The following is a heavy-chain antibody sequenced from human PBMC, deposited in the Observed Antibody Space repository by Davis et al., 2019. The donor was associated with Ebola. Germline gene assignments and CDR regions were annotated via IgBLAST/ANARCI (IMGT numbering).Heavy chain of an antibody. V-gene: IGHV4-59*12. CDR3: ARDLTY. J-gene: IGHJ4*02. CDR2: FYYSGST. Sequence: SETLSLTCTVSGGSISSYYWSWIRQPPGKGLEWIGYFYYSGSTNYNPSLKSRVTISVDTSKNQFSLKLSSVTAADTAVYYCARDLTYWGQGTLVTVSS. CDR1: GGSISSYY.